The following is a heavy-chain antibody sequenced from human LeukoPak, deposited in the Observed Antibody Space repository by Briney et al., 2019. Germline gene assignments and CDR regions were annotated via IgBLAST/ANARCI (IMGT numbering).Heavy chain of an antibody. V-gene: IGHV1-69*13. D-gene: IGHD2-8*01. CDR2: IIPIFGTA. CDR3: ARRRDPYDYYYMDV. Sequence: SVKVSCKASGGTFSTYTINWVRQAPGQGLEWMEGIIPIFGTANYAQKFQGRVTITADESTSTAYMELSSLRSEDTAVYYCARRRDPYDYYYMDVWGGGTTVTVSS. J-gene: IGHJ6*03. CDR1: GGTFSTYT.